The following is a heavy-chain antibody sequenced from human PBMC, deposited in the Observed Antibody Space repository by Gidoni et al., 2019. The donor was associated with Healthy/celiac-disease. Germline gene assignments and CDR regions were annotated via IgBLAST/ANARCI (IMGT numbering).Heavy chain of an antibody. D-gene: IGHD6-13*01. Sequence: QVQLVQSGAEVKKPGASVKVSCKASGYTFTSYDLHWVRQATGQGLEWMGWMNPNSGNTGYAQKFQGRVTMTRNTSISTAYMELSSLRSEDTAVYYCARGLNAPYYSSSWYSPNYGMDVWGQGTTVTVSS. CDR2: MNPNSGNT. V-gene: IGHV1-8*01. CDR3: ARGLNAPYYSSSWYSPNYGMDV. CDR1: GYTFTSYD. J-gene: IGHJ6*02.